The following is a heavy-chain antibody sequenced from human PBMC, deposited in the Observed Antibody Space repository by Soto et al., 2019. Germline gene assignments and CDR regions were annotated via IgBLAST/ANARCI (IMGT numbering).Heavy chain of an antibody. J-gene: IGHJ4*02. CDR2: IIPILGIA. V-gene: IGHV1-69*02. CDR3: ASEGDYGSGPNFDY. D-gene: IGHD3-10*01. CDR1: GGTFSSYT. Sequence: QVQLVQSGAEVKKPGSSVKVSCKASGGTFSSYTISWVRQAPGQGLEWMGRIIPILGIANYAQKFQGRVTITADKSTITAYMELSSLRSEDTAVYYGASEGDYGSGPNFDYWGQGTLVTVSS.